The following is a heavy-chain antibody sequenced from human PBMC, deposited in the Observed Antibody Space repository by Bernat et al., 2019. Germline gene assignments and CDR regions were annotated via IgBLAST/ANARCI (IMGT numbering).Heavy chain of an antibody. D-gene: IGHD3-10*01. V-gene: IGHV3-30*18. J-gene: IGHJ6*02. CDR2: ISYDGSNK. CDR1: GFTFSSYG. CDR3: AKDTYGSGSYLGMDV. Sequence: QVQLVESGGGVVQPGRSLRLSCAASGFTFSSYGMHWVRQAPGKGLEWVAVISYDGSNKYYADSVKGRFTISRDNSKNTLYLQMNSLRAEDTAVYYCAKDTYGSGSYLGMDVWGQGTTVTVSS.